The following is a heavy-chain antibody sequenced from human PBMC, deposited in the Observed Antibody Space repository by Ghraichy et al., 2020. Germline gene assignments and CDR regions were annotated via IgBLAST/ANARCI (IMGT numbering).Heavy chain of an antibody. CDR3: AKSDCGSYGCKLLDD. CDR1: ALTFSKFA. Sequence: GGSLRLSCVASALTFSKFAMAWVRHAPVKGLEWVSRLSDSGEYTYYADSVKGRFTISRDNSKNTLYLQMGSLRAGDTAVYFCAKSDCGSYGCKLLDDWGQGTLVTVSS. D-gene: IGHD2-21*01. V-gene: IGHV3-23*01. CDR2: LSDSGEYT. J-gene: IGHJ4*02.